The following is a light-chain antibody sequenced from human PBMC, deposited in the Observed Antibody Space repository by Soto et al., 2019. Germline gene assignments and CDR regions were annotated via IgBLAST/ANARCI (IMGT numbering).Light chain of an antibody. CDR2: EVI. CDR3: SSWTSSSTLL. V-gene: IGLV2-14*01. CDR1: SSDVGGAYNY. Sequence: QSALTQPASVSGSPGQSITISCTGTSSDVGGAYNYVSWYQQHPGKAPKLMIYEVIHRPSGVSNRFSGSKSGITASLNISGLQAEDEADYYCSSWTSSSTLLFGGGTKLTVL. J-gene: IGLJ2*01.